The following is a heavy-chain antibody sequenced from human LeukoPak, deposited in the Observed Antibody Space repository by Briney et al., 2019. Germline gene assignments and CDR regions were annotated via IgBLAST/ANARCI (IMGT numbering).Heavy chain of an antibody. CDR1: GGSISSSSYY. CDR2: IYYSGNA. CDR3: ARKYRRLAYYDY. Sequence: PSETLSLTCTVSGGSISSSSYYWVWIRQPPGKGLEWIGSIYYSGNAYYKPSLKSRITISVDTSTNQFSLRLSSVTAADMAVYYCARKYRRLAYYDYWGQGTLVTVSS. V-gene: IGHV4-39*01. J-gene: IGHJ4*02. D-gene: IGHD2/OR15-2a*01.